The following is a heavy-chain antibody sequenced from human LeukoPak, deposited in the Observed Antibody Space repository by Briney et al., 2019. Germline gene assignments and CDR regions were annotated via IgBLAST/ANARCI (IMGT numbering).Heavy chain of an antibody. CDR3: ARGDLALSGTREYYYYYGMHV. D-gene: IGHD3-16*01. CDR2: QYYSERA. CDR1: GGSVSNYY. V-gene: IGHV4-59*02. J-gene: IGHJ6*02. Sequence: PSDTLPLPCSVSGGSVSNYYWNWIRQAREKGLECIGVQYYSERATYKPSLKSRVTISINTSKNQFSLKLTSVTTADTAVYYCARGDLALSGTREYYYYYGMHVWGQGTTVSVSS.